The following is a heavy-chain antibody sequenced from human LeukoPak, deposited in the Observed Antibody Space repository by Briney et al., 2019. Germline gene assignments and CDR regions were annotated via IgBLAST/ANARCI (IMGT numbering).Heavy chain of an antibody. V-gene: IGHV1-69*13. D-gene: IGHD3-22*01. Sequence: SVRVSCKASGGTFSSYAISWVRQAPGQGLEWMGGIIPTFGTANYAQKFQGRVTITADESTSTAYMELSSLRSEDTAVYYCARADSSGYYPSFFNYWGQGTLVTVSS. CDR2: IIPTFGTA. J-gene: IGHJ4*02. CDR1: GGTFSSYA. CDR3: ARADSSGYYPSFFNY.